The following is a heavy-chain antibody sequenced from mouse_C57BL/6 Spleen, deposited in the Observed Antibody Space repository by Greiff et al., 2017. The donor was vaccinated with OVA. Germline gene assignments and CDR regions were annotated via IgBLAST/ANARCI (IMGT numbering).Heavy chain of an antibody. Sequence: VQLVESGPELVKPGASVKISCKASGYAFSSSWMNWVKQRPGKGLEWIGRIYPGDGDTNYNGKFKGKATLTADKSSSTAYMQLSSLTSEDSAVYFCARSFYYDYDDYFDYWGQGTTLTVSS. D-gene: IGHD2-4*01. V-gene: IGHV1-82*01. CDR2: IYPGDGDT. J-gene: IGHJ2*01. CDR1: GYAFSSSW. CDR3: ARSFYYDYDDYFDY.